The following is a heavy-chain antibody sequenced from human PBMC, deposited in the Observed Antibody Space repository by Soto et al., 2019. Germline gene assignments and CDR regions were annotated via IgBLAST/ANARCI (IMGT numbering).Heavy chain of an antibody. J-gene: IGHJ4*02. D-gene: IGHD1-26*01. CDR2: ISWNSGHI. CDR3: AKGSGGTYLYYFDL. Sequence: GGSLRLSCAASGFTFDDYAMHWVRQAPGKGLEWVSSISWNSGHIGYADSVKGRFTISRDSAKNSLHLQMNSLRVEDTALYYCAKGSGGTYLYYFDLWGPGTLVTVSS. CDR1: GFTFDDYA. V-gene: IGHV3-9*01.